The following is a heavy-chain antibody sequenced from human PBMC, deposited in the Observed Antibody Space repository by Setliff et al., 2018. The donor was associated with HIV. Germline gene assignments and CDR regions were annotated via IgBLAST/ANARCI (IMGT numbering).Heavy chain of an antibody. V-gene: IGHV1-18*04. CDR3: ARDVPTYCSSINCYDTMNQNWFDP. D-gene: IGHD2-2*01. Sequence: ASVKVSCKASGYTFTAYYIHWVRQAPGQGLEWMGWISAYNGHTNYAQKFQGRVTMTTDTSTSTAYTELRSLRSDDTAVYYCARDVPTYCSSINCYDTMNQNWFDPWGQGTLVTVSS. CDR2: ISAYNGHT. J-gene: IGHJ5*02. CDR1: GYTFTAYY.